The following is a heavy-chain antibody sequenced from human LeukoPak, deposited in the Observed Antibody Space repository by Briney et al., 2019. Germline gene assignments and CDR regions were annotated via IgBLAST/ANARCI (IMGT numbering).Heavy chain of an antibody. V-gene: IGHV5-51*01. CDR3: ARRKYCSGGSCYAFDY. Sequence: GGSLKISCKGSGYSFTSYWIGWVRQMPGKGLEWMGIIYPGDSDTRYSPSFQGQVTISTDKSISTAYLQWSSLKASDTAMYYCARRKYCSGGSCYAFDYWGQGTLVTVSS. CDR2: IYPGDSDT. D-gene: IGHD2-15*01. J-gene: IGHJ4*02. CDR1: GYSFTSYW.